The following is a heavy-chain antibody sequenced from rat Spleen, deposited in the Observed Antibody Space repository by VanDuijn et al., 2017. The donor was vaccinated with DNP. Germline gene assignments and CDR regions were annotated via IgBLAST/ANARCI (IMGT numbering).Heavy chain of an antibody. CDR3: TTDNSGLNWFAF. V-gene: IGHV5-7*01. Sequence: EVHLVESGGGVVQPGRSLKLSCAASGFTFSDYNMACVRQAPKKGLEWVATISYDGSSTYYRDLVKGRFTISRDNAKPSLYLQMDSLRSEDTATYYCTTDNSGLNWFAFWGQGTLVTVSS. CDR2: ISYDGSST. D-gene: IGHD4-3*01. CDR1: GFTFSDYN. J-gene: IGHJ3*01.